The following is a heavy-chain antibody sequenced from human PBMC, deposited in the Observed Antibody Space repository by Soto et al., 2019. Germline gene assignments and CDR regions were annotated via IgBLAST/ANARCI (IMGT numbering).Heavy chain of an antibody. CDR3: AKDHMVRGPGYMDV. V-gene: IGHV3-9*01. J-gene: IGHJ6*03. Sequence: GGSLRLSCAASGFTFDDYAMHWVRQAPGKGLEWVSGISWNSGSIGYADSVKGRFTISRDNAKNSLYLQMNSLRAEDTALYYCAKDHMVRGPGYMDVWGKGTTVTVSS. D-gene: IGHD3-10*01. CDR2: ISWNSGSI. CDR1: GFTFDDYA.